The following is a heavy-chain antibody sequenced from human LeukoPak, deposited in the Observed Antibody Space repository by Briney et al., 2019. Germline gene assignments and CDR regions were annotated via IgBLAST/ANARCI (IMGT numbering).Heavy chain of an antibody. CDR1: GFTFSTYA. J-gene: IGHJ6*03. D-gene: IGHD4-17*01. CDR2: ITGSGDGT. V-gene: IGHV3-23*01. CDR3: ARDLPTSNGYFTDYYHHYYMDV. Sequence: GGSLRLFCAASGFTFSTYAMTWVRQAPGKGLEWVSSITGSGDGTSAADSVKGRFTISRDNAKKLLYLQMKSLRADDTAVYYCARDLPTSNGYFTDYYHHYYMDVWGKGTTVIVSS.